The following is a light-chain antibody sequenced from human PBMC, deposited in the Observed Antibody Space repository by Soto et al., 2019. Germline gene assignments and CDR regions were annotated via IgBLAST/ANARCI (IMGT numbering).Light chain of an antibody. J-gene: IGKJ1*01. CDR1: QSISGS. V-gene: IGKV1-5*03. CDR3: QQYNGYWT. Sequence: DIQMTQSPSTLSASVGDRVTITCRASQSISGSLAWYQQKPGKAPKLLIYEVSNIKSGVPSRFSGSGSGTEYTLTISSLQPDDFASYYCQQYNGYWTFGQGTKVEIK. CDR2: EVS.